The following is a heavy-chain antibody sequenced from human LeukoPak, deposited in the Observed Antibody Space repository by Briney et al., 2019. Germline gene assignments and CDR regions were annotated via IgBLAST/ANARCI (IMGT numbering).Heavy chain of an antibody. V-gene: IGHV4-31*03. CDR1: GGSISSGGPY. D-gene: IGHD3-22*01. Sequence: PSQTLSLTCTVSGGSISSGGPYWSWIRQHPGKGLEWIGYIYYSGSTYYNPSLKGRVTISVDTSKNQFSLKLSSVTAADTAVYYCARGYDSSGYYDYWGQGTLVTVSS. CDR2: IYYSGST. CDR3: ARGYDSSGYYDY. J-gene: IGHJ4*02.